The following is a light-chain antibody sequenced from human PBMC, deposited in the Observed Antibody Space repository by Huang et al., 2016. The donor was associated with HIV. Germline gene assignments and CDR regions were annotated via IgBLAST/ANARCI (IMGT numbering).Light chain of an antibody. CDR2: AAA. J-gene: IGKJ2*01. CDR3: QQSYNTPRT. V-gene: IGKV1-39*01. Sequence: DIQMTQSPSSLSASVGDRVTLTCRASQSISSYLNWYQVKPGKAPKLLIYAAATLQSGVPSRFSGSGSETDFTLTISSLQPEDFATYYCQQSYNTPRTFGQGTDLEIK. CDR1: QSISSY.